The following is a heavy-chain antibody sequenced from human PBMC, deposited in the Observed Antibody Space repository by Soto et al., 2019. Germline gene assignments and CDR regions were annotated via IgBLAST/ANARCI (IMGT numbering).Heavy chain of an antibody. D-gene: IGHD5-18*01. CDR2: IIPIFGTA. J-gene: IGHJ4*02. V-gene: IGHV1-69*13. Sequence: AASVKVSCKASGGTFSSYAISWVRQAPGQGLEWMGGIIPIFGTANYAQKFQGRVTITADESTSTAYMELSSLRSEDTAVYYCARDGGYSYSIATAWPKDWGQGTLVTVSS. CDR1: GGTFSSYA. CDR3: ARDGGYSYSIATAWPKD.